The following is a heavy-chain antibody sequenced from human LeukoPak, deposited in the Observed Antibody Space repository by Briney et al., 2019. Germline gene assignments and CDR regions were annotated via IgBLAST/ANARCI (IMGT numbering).Heavy chain of an antibody. Sequence: SVKVSCKASGFTFTRYYIHWVRQAPGQGLEWMGRIIPILGIANYAQKFQGRVTITADKSTSTAYMELSSLRSEDTAVYYCARGDDSSGYTFDYWGQGTLVTVSS. CDR3: ARGDDSSGYTFDY. J-gene: IGHJ4*02. D-gene: IGHD3-22*01. CDR2: IIPILGIA. V-gene: IGHV1-69*04. CDR1: GFTFTRYY.